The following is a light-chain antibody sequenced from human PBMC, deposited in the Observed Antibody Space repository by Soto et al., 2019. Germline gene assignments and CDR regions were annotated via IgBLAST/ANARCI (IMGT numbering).Light chain of an antibody. CDR3: AAWDDSLTDYVV. V-gene: IGLV1-44*01. CDR2: FNN. Sequence: QSVLTQPPSASGTPGQRVTISCSGGSSNIGSNTVNWYQQLPGTAPKLLIYFNNQRPSGVPDRFSGSKSGTSASLAISGLQSEDEADYYCAAWDDSLTDYVVFGGGTKLTVL. J-gene: IGLJ2*01. CDR1: SSNIGSNT.